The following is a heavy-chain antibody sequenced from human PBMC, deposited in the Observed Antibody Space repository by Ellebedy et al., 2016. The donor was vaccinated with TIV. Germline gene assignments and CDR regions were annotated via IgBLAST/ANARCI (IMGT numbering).Heavy chain of an antibody. Sequence: PGGSLRLSCQGSGYSFASQWISWVRQVPGKGLEWMGRIDPGDSYINYSPPFQGHVTFSTDKSISTAYLQWGSLKASDTAMYYCARLVLRTTSTRGDVFDIWGRGTMVTVSS. CDR3: ARLVLRTTSTRGDVFDI. CDR2: IDPGDSYI. J-gene: IGHJ3*02. CDR1: GYSFASQW. V-gene: IGHV5-10-1*01. D-gene: IGHD2/OR15-2a*01.